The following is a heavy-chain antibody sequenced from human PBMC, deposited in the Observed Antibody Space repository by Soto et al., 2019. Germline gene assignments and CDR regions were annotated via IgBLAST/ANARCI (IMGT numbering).Heavy chain of an antibody. CDR3: ARELLWFGDPVYYYYGMDV. Sequence: ASVKVSCKASGYTFTSYAMHWVRQAPGQRLEWMGWINAGNGNTKYSQKFQGRVTITRDTSASTAYMELSSLRSEDTAVYYCARELLWFGDPVYYYYGMDVWGQGTTVTVS. V-gene: IGHV1-3*01. D-gene: IGHD3-10*01. CDR1: GYTFTSYA. CDR2: INAGNGNT. J-gene: IGHJ6*02.